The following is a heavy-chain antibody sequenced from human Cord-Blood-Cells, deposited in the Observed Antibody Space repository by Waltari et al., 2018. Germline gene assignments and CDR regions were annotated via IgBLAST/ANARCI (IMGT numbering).Heavy chain of an antibody. CDR3: ARDSVSGNWYFDL. J-gene: IGHJ2*01. V-gene: IGHV4-34*01. D-gene: IGHD2-21*01. Sequence: QVQLQQWGAGLLKPSETLSLTCAVYGGSFSGYYWSWIRQPPGKGLEWIGEINQSGSTNYNPSLKSRVTISVDTSKNQFSLKLSSVTAADTAVYYCARDSVSGNWYFDLWGRGTLVTVSS. CDR2: INQSGST. CDR1: GGSFSGYY.